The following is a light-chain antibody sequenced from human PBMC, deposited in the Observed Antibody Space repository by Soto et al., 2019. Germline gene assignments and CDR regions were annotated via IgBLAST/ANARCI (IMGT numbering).Light chain of an antibody. CDR2: AAS. J-gene: IGKJ1*01. Sequence: DRRGTHTPSSLSTSLGARDTITSLASQGISNYLAWYQQKPGKVPKLLIYAASTLQSGVPSRFSGSGSGTDFTITISSLQPEDVVPYYCQNYTSAPRTFGEGTKLDI. CDR1: QGISNY. CDR3: QNYTSAPRT. V-gene: IGKV1-27*01.